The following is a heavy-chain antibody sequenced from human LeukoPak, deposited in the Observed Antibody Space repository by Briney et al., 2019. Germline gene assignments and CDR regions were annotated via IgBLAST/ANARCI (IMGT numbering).Heavy chain of an antibody. V-gene: IGHV5-51*01. D-gene: IGHD4-17*01. Sequence: GESLKISCKGSGYSFTTYWIGWVRQMPGKGLEWMGVIDPGDSDTRYSPSFQGQVTISADKSISTAYLQWSSLKASDTAMYYCARHSYGDYVYFDLWGRGTLVTVSS. CDR1: GYSFTTYW. CDR3: ARHSYGDYVYFDL. J-gene: IGHJ2*01. CDR2: IDPGDSDT.